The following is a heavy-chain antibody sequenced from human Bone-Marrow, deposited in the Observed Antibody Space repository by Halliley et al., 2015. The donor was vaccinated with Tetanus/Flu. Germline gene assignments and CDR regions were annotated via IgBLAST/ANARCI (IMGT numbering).Heavy chain of an antibody. V-gene: IGHV3-48*03. CDR1: GFTFSSYE. J-gene: IGHJ4*02. CDR2: ISSYGGTI. Sequence: SLRLSCAASGFTFSSYEMNWVRQAPGKGLEWVSYISSYGGTIYYTDSVKGRFTISRDNAKNSLYLQMNSLRAEDTAVYYCATGPFSNYNLHHFDYWGQGTLVPVSS. D-gene: IGHD4-4*01. CDR3: ATGPFSNYNLHHFDY.